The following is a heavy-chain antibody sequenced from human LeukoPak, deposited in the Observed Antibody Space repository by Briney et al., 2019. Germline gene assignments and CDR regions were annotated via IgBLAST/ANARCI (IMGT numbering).Heavy chain of an antibody. CDR3: ARDQRPYYYDSSGYYPDAFDI. D-gene: IGHD3-22*01. Sequence: GGSLRLSCAASGFTFSSYEMNWVRQPPGKGLEWVSYIRSSGSTIYYADSVKGRFTISRDNAKNSLYLQMNSLRAEDTAVYYCARDQRPYYYDSSGYYPDAFDIWGQGTMVTVSS. CDR2: IRSSGSTI. CDR1: GFTFSSYE. V-gene: IGHV3-48*03. J-gene: IGHJ3*02.